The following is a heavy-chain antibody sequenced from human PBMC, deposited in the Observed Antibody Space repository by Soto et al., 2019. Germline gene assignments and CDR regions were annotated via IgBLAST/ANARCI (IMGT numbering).Heavy chain of an antibody. J-gene: IGHJ6*04. CDR3: ARPYYYGSGSYYDMDV. V-gene: IGHV3-33*01. CDR1: GFTFSSYG. D-gene: IGHD3-10*01. CDR2: IWYDGSNK. Sequence: QVQLVESGGGVVQPGRSLRLSCAASGFTFSSYGMHWVRQAPGKGLEWVAVIWYDGSNKYYADSVKGRFTISRDNSKNTLYLQMNSLRAEDTAVYYGARPYYYGSGSYYDMDVWGKGTTVTVSS.